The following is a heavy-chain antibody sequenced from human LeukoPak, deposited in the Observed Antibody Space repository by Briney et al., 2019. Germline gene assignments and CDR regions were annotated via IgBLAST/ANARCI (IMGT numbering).Heavy chain of an antibody. V-gene: IGHV4-59*01. CDR3: ARAKHGDYVYFDY. Sequence: SETLSLTCTVSGGSISSYYWSWIRQPPGKGLEWIGYIFYSGSTNYNPSLKSRVTISLDASKNQFSLKLKSVTAADTAMYFCARAKHGDYVYFDYWGQGTLVTVSS. D-gene: IGHD4-17*01. CDR2: IFYSGST. CDR1: GGSISSYY. J-gene: IGHJ4*02.